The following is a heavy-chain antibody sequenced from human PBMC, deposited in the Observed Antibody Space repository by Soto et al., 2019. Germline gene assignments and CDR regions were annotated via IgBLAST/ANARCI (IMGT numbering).Heavy chain of an antibody. CDR1: GFRFSSYA. CDR2: VSGSGGNT. D-gene: IGHD5-12*01. CDR3: AKDASTGYARSYDY. J-gene: IGHJ4*02. V-gene: IGHV3-23*01. Sequence: EVQLLESGGGLVQPGGSLRLSCAASGFRFSSYAMSWVREAPGKGLEWVSLVSGSGGNTYYTDAVKGRFTVSRDNSTNTLYLQMNSLRAEDTAVYYCAKDASTGYARSYDYWGQGTLVTVSS.